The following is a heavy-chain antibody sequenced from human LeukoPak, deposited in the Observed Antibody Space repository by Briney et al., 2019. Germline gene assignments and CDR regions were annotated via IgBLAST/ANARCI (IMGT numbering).Heavy chain of an antibody. CDR2: ITKSGGST. CDR3: ANVVGGY. J-gene: IGHJ4*02. Sequence: GGSLRLSCAVSGITFTTIDMSWVRLAPGKGLEWVSTITKSGGSTYYADSVKGRFTISRDNSKDTLYLQMNSLRAEDTAVYYCANVVGGYWGQGTLVTVSS. CDR1: GITFTTID. V-gene: IGHV3-23*01. D-gene: IGHD2-21*01.